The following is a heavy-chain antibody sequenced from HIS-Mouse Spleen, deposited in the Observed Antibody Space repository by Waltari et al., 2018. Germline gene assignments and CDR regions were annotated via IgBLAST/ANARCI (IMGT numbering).Heavy chain of an antibody. V-gene: IGHV4-39*07. D-gene: IGHD1-1*01. J-gene: IGHJ4*02. CDR3: ARDPRWNDGIDY. CDR1: GGSISSSSYY. Sequence: QLQLQESGPGLVKPSATLSLTCTVPGGSISSSSYYWGWIRQPPGKGLEWIGSIYYSGSTYYNPSLKSRVTISVDTSKNQFSLKLSSVTAADTAVYYCARDPRWNDGIDYWGQGTLVTVSS. CDR2: IYYSGST.